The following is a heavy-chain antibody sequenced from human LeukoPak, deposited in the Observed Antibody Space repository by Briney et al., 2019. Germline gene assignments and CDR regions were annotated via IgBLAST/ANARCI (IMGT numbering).Heavy chain of an antibody. J-gene: IGHJ4*02. V-gene: IGHV3-74*01. CDR2: IDPDGGSI. CDR3: ARGLLATIYDY. CDR1: GFSLSDYW. D-gene: IGHD5-12*01. Sequence: GGSLRLSCAASGFSLSDYWMHWVRQAPGKGLVWVSRIDPDGGSINYADSVKGRFTISRDSAKNTLYLQMNGLRAEDTAVYYCARGLLATIYDYWGQGTLVTVSS.